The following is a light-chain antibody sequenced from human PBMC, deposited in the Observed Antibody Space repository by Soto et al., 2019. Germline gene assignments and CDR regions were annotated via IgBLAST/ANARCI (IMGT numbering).Light chain of an antibody. V-gene: IGKV3-11*01. J-gene: IGKJ3*01. Sequence: EIVLTQSPATLSLSPGERATLSCRASQSVSSYLAWYQQKPGQAPSLLIYDASNRATGIPARFSGSGSGTDFTLTISSLEPEDFAVYYCQQRSNWPRFTFGPGTKVDIK. CDR2: DAS. CDR3: QQRSNWPRFT. CDR1: QSVSSY.